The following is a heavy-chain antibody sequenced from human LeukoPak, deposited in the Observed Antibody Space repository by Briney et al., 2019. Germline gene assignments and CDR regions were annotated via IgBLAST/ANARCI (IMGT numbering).Heavy chain of an antibody. CDR1: GFTFDDYA. CDR3: AKDKGYSYGPIFDY. Sequence: TGGSLRLSCAASGFTFDDYAMHWVRQAPGKGLEWVSGISWNSGSIGYADSVKGRFTISRDNAKNSLYLQMNSLRAEDTALYYCAKDKGYSYGPIFDYWGQGTLVTVSS. J-gene: IGHJ4*02. D-gene: IGHD5-18*01. CDR2: ISWNSGSI. V-gene: IGHV3-9*01.